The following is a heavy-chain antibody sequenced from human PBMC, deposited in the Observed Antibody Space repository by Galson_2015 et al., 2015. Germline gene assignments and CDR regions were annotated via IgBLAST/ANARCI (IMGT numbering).Heavy chain of an antibody. CDR3: AREPLRETDYDFWSGYYKEGPGQYNWFDP. CDR2: IIPIFGTA. CDR1: GGTFSSYA. J-gene: IGHJ5*02. Sequence: SVKVSCKASGGTFSSYAISWVRQAPGQGLEWMGGIIPIFGTANYAQKFQGRVTITADESTSTAYMELSSLRSEDTAVYYRAREPLRETDYDFWSGYYKEGPGQYNWFDPWGQGTLVTVSS. D-gene: IGHD3-3*01. V-gene: IGHV1-69*13.